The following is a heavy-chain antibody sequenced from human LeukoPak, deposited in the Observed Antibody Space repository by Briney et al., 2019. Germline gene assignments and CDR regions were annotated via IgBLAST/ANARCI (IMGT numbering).Heavy chain of an antibody. CDR3: ARQRGYGAQEGYFDY. J-gene: IGHJ4*02. D-gene: IGHD4-17*01. CDR2: IYPGDSDT. Sequence: GESLQISCKGSGYSFTTSWVAWVRQMPGKGLEWMGIIYPGDSDTRYSPSFQGQVTISADESISTAYLQWSSLKASDTAMYYCARQRGYGAQEGYFDYWGQGTLVTVSS. CDR1: GYSFTTSW. V-gene: IGHV5-51*01.